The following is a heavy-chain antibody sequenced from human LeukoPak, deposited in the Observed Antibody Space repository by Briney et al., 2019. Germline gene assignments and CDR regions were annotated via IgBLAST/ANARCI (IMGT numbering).Heavy chain of an antibody. V-gene: IGHV1-24*01. J-gene: IGHJ3*02. CDR3: ATVMAVAGTARPLPRI. D-gene: IGHD6-19*01. CDR1: GYTLTELS. CDR2: FDPEDGET. Sequence: ASVKVSCKVSGYTLTELSMHWVGQAPGKGLEWMGGFDPEDGETIYAQKFQGRVTMTEDTSTDTAYMELSSLRSEDTAVYYCATVMAVAGTARPLPRIWGQGTMVTVSS.